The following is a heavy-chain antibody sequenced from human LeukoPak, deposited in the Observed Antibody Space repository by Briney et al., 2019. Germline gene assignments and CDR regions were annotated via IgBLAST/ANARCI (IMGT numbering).Heavy chain of an antibody. CDR1: GFSFNNYA. CDR2: IKEDGSDK. D-gene: IGHD5-18*01. J-gene: IGHJ4*02. Sequence: PGGSLRLSCAASGFSFNNYAMYWVRQAPGKGLEWVANIKEDGSDKNYVESLKGRFTISRDNAKNSLYLQMDSLRAEDTAVYYCARDAGYGYDRFDYWGQGTQVTVSS. CDR3: ARDAGYGYDRFDY. V-gene: IGHV3-7*01.